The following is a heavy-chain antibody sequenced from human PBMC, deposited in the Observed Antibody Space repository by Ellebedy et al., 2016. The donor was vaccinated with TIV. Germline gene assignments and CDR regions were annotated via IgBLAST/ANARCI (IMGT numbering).Heavy chain of an antibody. CDR3: ARESYCNSTSCYLGWFNP. Sequence: SETLSLTXTVSGGSISHYYWSWIRQPPGKGLEWIGYIDYSGSTNYNPSLKSRVTISVDTSKNQFSLKLTSISAADTAVYYCARESYCNSTSCYLGWFNPWGQGTLVTVSS. CDR1: GGSISHYY. J-gene: IGHJ5*02. V-gene: IGHV4-59*13. D-gene: IGHD2-2*01. CDR2: IDYSGST.